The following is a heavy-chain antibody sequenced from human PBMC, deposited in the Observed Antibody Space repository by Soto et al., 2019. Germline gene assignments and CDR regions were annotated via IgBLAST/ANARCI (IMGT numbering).Heavy chain of an antibody. CDR2: IYYSGST. Sequence: KTSETLSLTCTVSGGSISSGGYYWSWIRQHPGKGLEWIGYIYYSGSTYYNPSLKSRVTISVDTSKNQFSLKLSSVTAADTAVYYCASRRYDFWSGYYDYGMDVWGQGTTVTVSS. J-gene: IGHJ6*02. V-gene: IGHV4-31*03. CDR1: GGSISSGGYY. D-gene: IGHD3-3*01. CDR3: ASRRYDFWSGYYDYGMDV.